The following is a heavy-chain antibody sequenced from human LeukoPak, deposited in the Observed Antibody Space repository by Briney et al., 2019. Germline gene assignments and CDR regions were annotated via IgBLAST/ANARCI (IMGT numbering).Heavy chain of an antibody. Sequence: GGSLRLSCAASGFTVSSNYMSWVRQAPGKGLEWVSVIYSGGSTCYADSVKGRFTISRDNSRNTLYLQMNSLRAEDTAVYYCARGYYDSSGLDYWGQGTLVTVSS. CDR1: GFTVSSNY. J-gene: IGHJ4*02. V-gene: IGHV3-66*01. CDR3: ARGYYDSSGLDY. D-gene: IGHD3-22*01. CDR2: IYSGGST.